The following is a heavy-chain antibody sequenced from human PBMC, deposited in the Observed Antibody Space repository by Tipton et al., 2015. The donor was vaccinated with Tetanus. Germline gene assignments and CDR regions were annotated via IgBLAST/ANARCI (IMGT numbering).Heavy chain of an antibody. Sequence: GSLRLSCAASGFTFSNYAMNWVRQSPLRGLEWVSGISGSGDETHYADSVKGRFSISRDNSMNSVYLQMNSLRAEDSALYYCASGSALDYWGQGTLVTVSS. J-gene: IGHJ4*02. CDR2: ISGSGDET. CDR3: ASGSALDY. V-gene: IGHV3-23*01. D-gene: IGHD6-25*01. CDR1: GFTFSNYA.